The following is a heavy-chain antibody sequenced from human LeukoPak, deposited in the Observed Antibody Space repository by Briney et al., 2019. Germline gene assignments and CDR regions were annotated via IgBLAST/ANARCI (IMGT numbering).Heavy chain of an antibody. Sequence: GGSLRLSCAASGFTFSSYAMSWVRQAPGKGLEWVSAISGSGGSTYYADSVKGRFTISRDNSKNTLYLQMNSLRAEDTAVYYCARDPGENSSGAWGQGTMVTVSS. V-gene: IGHV3-23*01. D-gene: IGHD6-19*01. CDR3: ARDPGENSSGA. J-gene: IGHJ3*01. CDR2: ISGSGGST. CDR1: GFTFSSYA.